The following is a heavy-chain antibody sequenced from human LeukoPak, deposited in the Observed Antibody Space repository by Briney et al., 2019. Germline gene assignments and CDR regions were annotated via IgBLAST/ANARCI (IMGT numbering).Heavy chain of an antibody. CDR1: GFTFSSHA. J-gene: IGHJ4*02. Sequence: GGSLRLSCEASGFTFSSHAMSWVHQAPGKGLEWVSTISGNGVNTYYADSVKGRFTISRDNSKNTLYLQMNSLRAEDTAVYYCAKEGREGYYDSSSYFDYWGQGTLVTVSS. V-gene: IGHV3-23*01. CDR2: ISGNGVNT. D-gene: IGHD3-22*01. CDR3: AKEGREGYYDSSSYFDY.